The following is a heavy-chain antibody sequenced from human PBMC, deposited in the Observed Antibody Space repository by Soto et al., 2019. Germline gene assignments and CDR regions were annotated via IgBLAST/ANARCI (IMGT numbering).Heavy chain of an antibody. CDR3: ARGDGYSQYDY. CDR2: INPSGGST. J-gene: IGHJ4*02. CDR1: GYTFTSYY. D-gene: IGHD2-21*01. Sequence: ASVKVSCKASGYTFTSYYIHWVRQAPGQGLEWIGIINPSGGSTNYAQNFQGRVTMTRDTSTSTLYMDLSSLRSEDKAVYYCARGDGYSQYDYWGQGTLVTVSS. V-gene: IGHV1-46*01.